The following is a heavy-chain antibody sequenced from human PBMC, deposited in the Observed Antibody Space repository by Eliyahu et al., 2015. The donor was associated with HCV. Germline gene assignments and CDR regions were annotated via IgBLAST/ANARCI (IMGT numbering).Heavy chain of an antibody. CDR3: AKEMSVGSFDY. Sequence: QVQLVESGGGVVQPGRSLRLSXAASGFTFSSYGMHWVRQAPGKGLEWVAVISYDGSNKYYADSVKGRFTISRDNSKNTLYLQMNSLRAEDTAVYYCAKEMSVGSFDYWGQGTLVTVSS. CDR2: ISYDGSNK. J-gene: IGHJ4*02. D-gene: IGHD1-26*01. CDR1: GFTFSSYG. V-gene: IGHV3-30*18.